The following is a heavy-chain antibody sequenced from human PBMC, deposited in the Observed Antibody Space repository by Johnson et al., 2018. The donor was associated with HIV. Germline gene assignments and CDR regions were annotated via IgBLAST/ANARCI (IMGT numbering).Heavy chain of an antibody. CDR2: LKSKVDGGTT. J-gene: IGHJ3*02. CDR1: GFPFSNDW. CDR3: TTEGDAFDI. V-gene: IGHV3-15*01. Sequence: VQLVESGGGLVKPGGSLRLSCRASGFPFSNDWMNWVRQAPGKGLEWVGRLKSKVDGGTTDYAAPVKDRFTISRDDSKNTLYLQMSSLRTEDAAVYYCTTEGDAFDIWGQGTMVTVSS.